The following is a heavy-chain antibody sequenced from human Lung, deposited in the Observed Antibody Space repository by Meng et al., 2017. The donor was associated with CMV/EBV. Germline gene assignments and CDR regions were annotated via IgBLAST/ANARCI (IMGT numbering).Heavy chain of an antibody. J-gene: IGHJ6*01. CDR2: IQYDGSNK. V-gene: IGHV3-30*02. CDR1: GFAFNSYG. D-gene: IGHD2-15*01. CDR3: AKDREQWWWGYYGMDI. Sequence: SCEASGFAFNSYGMHWVRQAPGKGLAWVAFIQYDGSNKYYADSVKGRFTISRDNSKNTLYVQMNSLRAEDTAVYYCAKDREQWWWGYYGMDIWGQGNTV.